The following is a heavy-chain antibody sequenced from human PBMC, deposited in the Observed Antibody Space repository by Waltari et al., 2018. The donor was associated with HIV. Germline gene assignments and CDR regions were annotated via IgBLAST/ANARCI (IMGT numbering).Heavy chain of an antibody. J-gene: IGHJ4*02. CDR1: GFTFSNAW. Sequence: GQLVESGGGLVKPGGSLRLSCAASGFTFSNAWMSWVRQAPGKGLEWVGRIKSKTDGGTTDYAAPVKGRFTISRDDSKNTLYLQMNSLKTEDTAVYYCTTDSCGSGSCIGFDYWGQGTLVTVSS. CDR2: IKSKTDGGTT. V-gene: IGHV3-15*01. D-gene: IGHD3-10*01. CDR3: TTDSCGSGSCIGFDY.